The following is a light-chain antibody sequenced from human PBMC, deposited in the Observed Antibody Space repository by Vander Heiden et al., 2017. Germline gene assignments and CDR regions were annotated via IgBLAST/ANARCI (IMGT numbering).Light chain of an antibody. Sequence: YDLTHPPSVSVSPGQTARITCSGDALPKQYAYWYQQKPGQAPVLVIYKDSERPSGIPERFSGSSSGTTVTLTISGVQAEDEADYYCQSADSSGTYVVFGGGTKLT. V-gene: IGLV3-25*03. CDR3: QSADSSGTYVV. CDR1: ALPKQY. CDR2: KDS. J-gene: IGLJ2*01.